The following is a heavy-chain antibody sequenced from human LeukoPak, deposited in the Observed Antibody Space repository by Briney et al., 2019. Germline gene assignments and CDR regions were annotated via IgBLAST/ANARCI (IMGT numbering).Heavy chain of an antibody. V-gene: IGHV3-21*01. Sequence: GGSLRLSCAASGFTFSSYEMNWVRQAPGKGLEWVSSISSSSSYIYYADSVKGRFTISRDNAKNSLYLQMNSLGAEDTAVYYCASDDYGGFDIWGKGTTVTVSS. D-gene: IGHD4-23*01. CDR2: ISSSSSYI. CDR1: GFTFSSYE. J-gene: IGHJ6*04. CDR3: ASDDYGGFDI.